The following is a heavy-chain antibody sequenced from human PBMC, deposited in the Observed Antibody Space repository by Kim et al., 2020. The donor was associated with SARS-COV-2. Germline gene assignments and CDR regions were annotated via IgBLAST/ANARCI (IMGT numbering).Heavy chain of an antibody. D-gene: IGHD2-15*01. V-gene: IGHV4-34*01. J-gene: IGHJ5*02. Sequence: RVTISVDTSKNQFSLKLSSVTAADTAVYYCARGVTDVVVVVAATPNWFDPWGQGTLVTVSS. CDR3: ARGVTDVVVVVAATPNWFDP.